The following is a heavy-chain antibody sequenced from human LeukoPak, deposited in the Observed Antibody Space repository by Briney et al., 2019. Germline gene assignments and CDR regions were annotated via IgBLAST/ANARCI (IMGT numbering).Heavy chain of an antibody. Sequence: SETLSLTCTVSGGSISSGGYSWSWIRQHPGKGLEWIGYIYYSGSTYYNPSLKSRVTISVDTSKNQFSLKLSSVTAADTAVYYCARGGIQNWFDPWGQGTLVTVSS. CDR2: IYYSGST. CDR3: ARGGIQNWFDP. D-gene: IGHD1-14*01. CDR1: GGSISSGGYS. V-gene: IGHV4-31*03. J-gene: IGHJ5*02.